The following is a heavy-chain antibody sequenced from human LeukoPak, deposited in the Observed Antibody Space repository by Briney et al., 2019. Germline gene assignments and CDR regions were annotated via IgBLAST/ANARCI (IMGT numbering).Heavy chain of an antibody. Sequence: PGGSLRLSCAASGFTFDDYAMHWVRQAPGKGLEWVANMKGDGSEIYYVDSVKGRFTISRDNAKNLLYLQMNSLTAEDPAVYSCATPGYTAGYDLWGQATLVTVSS. CDR2: MKGDGSEI. J-gene: IGHJ3*01. CDR1: GFTFDDYA. D-gene: IGHD3-9*01. V-gene: IGHV3-7*01. CDR3: ATPGYTAGYDL.